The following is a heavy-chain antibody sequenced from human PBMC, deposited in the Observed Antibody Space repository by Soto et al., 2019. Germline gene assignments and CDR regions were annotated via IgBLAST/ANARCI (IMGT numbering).Heavy chain of an antibody. J-gene: IGHJ4*02. CDR2: IYYSGST. D-gene: IGHD1-1*01. CDR1: GGSISSCGYY. Sequence: SETLSLTCTVSGGSISSCGYYWSWIRQHPGKGLEWIGYIYYSGSTYYNPSLKSRVTISVDTSKNQFSLKLSSVTAADTAVYYCARDETPHKLAKWGQGTLVTVSS. CDR3: ARDETPHKLAK. V-gene: IGHV4-31*03.